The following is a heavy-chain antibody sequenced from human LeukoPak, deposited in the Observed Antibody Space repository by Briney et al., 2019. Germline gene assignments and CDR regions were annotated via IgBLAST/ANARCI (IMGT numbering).Heavy chain of an antibody. Sequence: QSGGSLRLSCAASGFTFSSYAMHWVRQAPGKGLEWVAVISYDGSNKYYADSVKGRFTISRDNSKNTLYLQMNSLRAEDTAVYYCARARINWNYGDAFDIWGQGTMVTVSS. CDR3: ARARINWNYGDAFDI. V-gene: IGHV3-30-3*01. D-gene: IGHD1-7*01. CDR1: GFTFSSYA. J-gene: IGHJ3*02. CDR2: ISYDGSNK.